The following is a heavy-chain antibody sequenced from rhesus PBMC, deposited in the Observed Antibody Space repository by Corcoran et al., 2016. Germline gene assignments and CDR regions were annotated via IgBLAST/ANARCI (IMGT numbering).Heavy chain of an antibody. V-gene: IGHV4-127*01. J-gene: IGHJ4*01. Sequence: QVQLQESGPGLVKSSETLSLTCAVSGYSISTDYGWSWIRQPPGKGLEWIGYIVVNSVAVDSSPSLNSRVTISTDTSRNQFSLNLSSVTAADTAVYYCARDRGAGSSIDYWGQGVLVTVSS. CDR1: GYSISTDYG. CDR2: IVVNSVAV. CDR3: ARDRGAGSSIDY. D-gene: IGHD1-20*01.